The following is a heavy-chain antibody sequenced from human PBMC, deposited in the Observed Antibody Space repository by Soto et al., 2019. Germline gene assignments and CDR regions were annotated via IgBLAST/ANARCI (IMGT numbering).Heavy chain of an antibody. V-gene: IGHV3-23*01. CDR2: ISGSGGST. J-gene: IGHJ4*02. Sequence: EVQLLESGGGLVQSGGSLRLSCAASGFTFSSYAMSWVRQAPGKGLEWVSAISGSGGSTYYADSVKGRFTISRDNSKNTLYLQMNSLRAEDTAVYYCAGFAGQWLALGSYWGQGTLVTVSS. D-gene: IGHD6-19*01. CDR1: GFTFSSYA. CDR3: AGFAGQWLALGSY.